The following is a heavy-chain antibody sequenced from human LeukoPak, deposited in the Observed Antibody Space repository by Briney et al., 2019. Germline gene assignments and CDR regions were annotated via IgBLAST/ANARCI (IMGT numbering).Heavy chain of an antibody. J-gene: IGHJ4*02. Sequence: GGSLRLSCAVSGFPFSRFYMSWIRQAPGKGLEWISYIGLSGYPLDYADSVRGRFTISSDNAKNSLYLEMNSLRAEDTAVHYCAKMDFSSGSFSYWGQGTLVTVSS. CDR2: IGLSGYPL. CDR3: AKMDFSSGSFSY. CDR1: GFPFSRFY. V-gene: IGHV3-11*04. D-gene: IGHD3-22*01.